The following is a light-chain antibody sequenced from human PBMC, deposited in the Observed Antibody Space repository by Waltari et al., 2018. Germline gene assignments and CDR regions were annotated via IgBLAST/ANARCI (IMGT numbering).Light chain of an antibody. V-gene: IGLV2-23*02. CDR2: EVT. Sequence: ALTQPASVFGSPGQSNTLPCTGTSPGGGNYYPGSRYQQHPGKAPKLIIYEVTKRPSGFSNRFSGSKSGNTASLTISGLHTEDEGDYYCCSYSGDLSFGVVFGGGTKLTVL. J-gene: IGLJ2*01. CDR3: CSYSGDLSFGVV. CDR1: SPGGGNYYP.